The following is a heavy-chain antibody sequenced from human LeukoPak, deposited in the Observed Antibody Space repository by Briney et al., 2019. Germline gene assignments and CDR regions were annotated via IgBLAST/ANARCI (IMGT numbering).Heavy chain of an antibody. CDR3: AKPYPTLTTSAVLDN. J-gene: IGHJ4*02. CDR1: GFTFSSYG. D-gene: IGHD1-1*01. Sequence: GGSLRLSCAASGFTFSSYGMHWVRQAPGKGLEWVAVISYDGSNKYYADSVKGRFTISRDNSKNTVYLQINTLRTNDAAIYYCAKPYPTLTTSAVLDNWGQGTLVTVSS. V-gene: IGHV3-30*18. CDR2: ISYDGSNK.